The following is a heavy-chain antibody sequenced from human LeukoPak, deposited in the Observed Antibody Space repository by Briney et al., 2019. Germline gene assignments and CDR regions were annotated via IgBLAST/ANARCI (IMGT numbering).Heavy chain of an antibody. CDR2: ISYDGSNK. J-gene: IGHJ4*02. CDR3: ARDPNENGYYGFDY. CDR1: GFTFSSYA. Sequence: GGSLRLSCAASGFTFSSYAMHWVRQAPGKGLEWVAVISYDGSNKYYADSVKGRFTISRDNSKNTLYLQMNSLRAEDTAVYYCARDPNENGYYGFDYWGQGTLVTVSS. V-gene: IGHV3-30-3*01. D-gene: IGHD3-3*01.